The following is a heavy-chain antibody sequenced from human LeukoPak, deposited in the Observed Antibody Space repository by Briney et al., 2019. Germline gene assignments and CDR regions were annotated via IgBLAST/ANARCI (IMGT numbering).Heavy chain of an antibody. CDR2: IYYSGST. Sequence: SETLSLTCTVSGGSISSSSYYWGWIRQPPGKGLEWIGSIYYSGSTYYNPSLKSRVTISVDTSKNQFSLKLSSVTAADTAVYYCARDSVEMATIPLDYWGQGTLVTVSS. CDR1: GGSISSSSYY. V-gene: IGHV4-39*07. CDR3: ARDSVEMATIPLDY. D-gene: IGHD5-24*01. J-gene: IGHJ4*02.